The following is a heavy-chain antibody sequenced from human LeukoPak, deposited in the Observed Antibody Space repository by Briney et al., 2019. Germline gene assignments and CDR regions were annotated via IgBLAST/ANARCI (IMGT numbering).Heavy chain of an antibody. V-gene: IGHV3-33*08. CDR2: IWHDGSNK. CDR1: GFTFINAW. J-gene: IGHJ4*02. D-gene: IGHD5-18*01. Sequence: GGSLRLSCAASGFTFINAWMSWVRQAPGKGLEWVALIWHDGSNKYYGDSVKDRFTISRDNSKNTLYLQMDSLRAEDTAVYYCARDRGYTYGHPLDYWGQGTLVTVSS. CDR3: ARDRGYTYGHPLDY.